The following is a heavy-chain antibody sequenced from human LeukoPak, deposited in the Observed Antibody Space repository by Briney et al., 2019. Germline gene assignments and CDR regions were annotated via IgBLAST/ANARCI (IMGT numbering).Heavy chain of an antibody. CDR2: TYYEVTWNT. CDR1: GDSLSNNTVA. J-gene: IGHJ4*02. D-gene: IGHD5-18*01. CDR3: ARGGYSSFDY. Sequence: SRTLSLTCAISGDSLSNNTVALDWIRQSPSRGLGWLGSTYYEVTWNTESAVSVNSQITINSDTSKNQFSLQLNYTTPEDTAVYYCARGGYSSFDYWGQGTLVTVSS. V-gene: IGHV6-1*01.